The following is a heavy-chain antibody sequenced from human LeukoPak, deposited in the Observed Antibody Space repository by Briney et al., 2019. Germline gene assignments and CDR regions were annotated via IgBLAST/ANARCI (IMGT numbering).Heavy chain of an antibody. CDR1: GFTFSIYA. V-gene: IGHV3-30-3*01. J-gene: IGHJ4*02. CDR2: ISYDGSNK. Sequence: SGGSLRLSCAASGFTFSIYAMHWVRQAPGKGLEWVAVISYDGSNKYYADSVRGRFTISRDNSKNTLYLQMNSLRAEDTAVYYCTRDRYDSSGYFFDSWGQGTLVTVSS. CDR3: TRDRYDSSGYFFDS. D-gene: IGHD3-22*01.